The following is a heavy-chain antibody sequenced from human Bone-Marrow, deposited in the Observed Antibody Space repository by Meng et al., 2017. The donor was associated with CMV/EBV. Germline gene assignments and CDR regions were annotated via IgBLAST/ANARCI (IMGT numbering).Heavy chain of an antibody. CDR3: ARDVSRWEDAFDI. D-gene: IGHD1-26*01. CDR2: INPNSGGT. J-gene: IGHJ3*02. V-gene: IGHV1-2*02. Sequence: ASVKVSCKASGYTFTGYYMHWVRQAPGQGLEWMGWINPNSGGTNYAQKFQGRVTMTRDTSISTAYMELSSLRSDDTAVYYCARDVSRWEDAFDIWGQGTMVTVSS. CDR1: GYTFTGYY.